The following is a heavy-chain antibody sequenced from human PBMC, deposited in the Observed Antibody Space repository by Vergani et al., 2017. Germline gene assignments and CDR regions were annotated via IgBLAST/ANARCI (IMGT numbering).Heavy chain of an antibody. CDR3: ARRAERWETLLRDDFDV. Sequence: QVQPQESGPGLVKPSETLSLTCAVYGGSLSGYYWSWIRLAPGKGLEWIGEINHSGTINYNPTLKSPFNVSIDTSRDHFSLKLRSVSAADTAVYFCARRAERWETLLRDDFDVWGQGTFVTVSP. J-gene: IGHJ3*01. CDR2: INHSGTI. D-gene: IGHD1-26*01. CDR1: GGSLSGYY. V-gene: IGHV4-34*10.